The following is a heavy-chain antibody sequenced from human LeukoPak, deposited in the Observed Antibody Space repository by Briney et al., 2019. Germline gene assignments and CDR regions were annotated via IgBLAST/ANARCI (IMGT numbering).Heavy chain of an antibody. CDR3: ARGPLWPSYYFDY. V-gene: IGHV1-2*02. Sequence: ASVKVSCKASGYTFTGYYMHWVRQAPGQGLEWMGWINPNSGGTNYAQKFRGRVTMTRDTSISTAYMELSRLRSDDTAVYYCARGPLWPSYYFDYWGQGTLVTVSS. J-gene: IGHJ4*02. CDR1: GYTFTGYY. D-gene: IGHD5-18*01. CDR2: INPNSGGT.